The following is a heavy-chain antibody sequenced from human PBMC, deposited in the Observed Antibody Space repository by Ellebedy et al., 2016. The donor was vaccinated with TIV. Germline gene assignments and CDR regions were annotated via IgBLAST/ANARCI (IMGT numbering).Heavy chain of an antibody. CDR2: ISWNSGSI. CDR3: AKALIFGVVINSAFDI. Sequence: GGSLRLXXAASGFTFSSYSMHWVRQAPGKGLEWVSGISWNSGSIGYADSVKGRFTISRDNAKNSLYLQMNSLRAEDTALYYCAKALIFGVVINSAFDIWGQGTMVTVSS. D-gene: IGHD3-3*01. J-gene: IGHJ3*02. V-gene: IGHV3-9*01. CDR1: GFTFSSYS.